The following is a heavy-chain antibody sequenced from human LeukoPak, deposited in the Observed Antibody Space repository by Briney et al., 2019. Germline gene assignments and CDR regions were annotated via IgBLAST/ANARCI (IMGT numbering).Heavy chain of an antibody. D-gene: IGHD3-10*01. CDR2: IYYSGST. J-gene: IGHJ4*02. CDR3: ARDDMVRGVIDY. Sequence: SETLSLTCTVSGGSISSYYWSWIRQPPGKGLEWIGYIYYSGSTNYNPSLKSRVTISVDTSKNQFSLKLSSVTAADTAVYYCARDDMVRGVIDYWGQGTLVTVPS. CDR1: GGSISSYY. V-gene: IGHV4-59*01.